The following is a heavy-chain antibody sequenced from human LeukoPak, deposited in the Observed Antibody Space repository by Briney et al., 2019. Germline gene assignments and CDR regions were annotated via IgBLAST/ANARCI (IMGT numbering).Heavy chain of an antibody. CDR1: GGSISSSSYY. Sequence: ASETLPLTCTVSGGSISSSSYYWGWIRQPPGKGLEWIGSIYYSGSTYYNPSLKSRVTISVDTSKNQFSLKLSSVTAADTAVYYCARAYYLTYYYDSSGYYHPPFDYWGQGTLVTVSS. V-gene: IGHV4-39*01. D-gene: IGHD3-22*01. J-gene: IGHJ4*02. CDR3: ARAYYLTYYYDSSGYYHPPFDY. CDR2: IYYSGST.